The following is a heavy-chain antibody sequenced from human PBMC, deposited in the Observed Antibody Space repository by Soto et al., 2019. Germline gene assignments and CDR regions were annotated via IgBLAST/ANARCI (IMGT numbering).Heavy chain of an antibody. CDR1: GFNFAAYT. V-gene: IGHV3-49*04. CDR2: IRRIAYGGTT. CDR3: SRSLAIDFDS. J-gene: IGHJ4*02. Sequence: PGGSLRLSCSASGFNFAAYTMSWVRLTPGKGLEWVGFIRRIAYGGTTDYAASVKGRFTISRDDSRKIVYLQMSRLKIEDTAVYYCSRSLAIDFDSWGQGTLVTV.